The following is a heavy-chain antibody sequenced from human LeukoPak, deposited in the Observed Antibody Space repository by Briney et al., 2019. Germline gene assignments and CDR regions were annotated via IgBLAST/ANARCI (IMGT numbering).Heavy chain of an antibody. D-gene: IGHD3-10*01. Sequence: GGSLRLSCAASGFIVSSSYMSWVRQAPGKGLEWVSLIQTNENTYYADSVTGRFTVSRDNSKNTLYLEMNSLRAEDTAVYYCARDSYSRDWGQGTLVTVSS. CDR1: GFIVSSSY. CDR3: ARDSYSRD. CDR2: IQTNENT. J-gene: IGHJ4*02. V-gene: IGHV3-53*01.